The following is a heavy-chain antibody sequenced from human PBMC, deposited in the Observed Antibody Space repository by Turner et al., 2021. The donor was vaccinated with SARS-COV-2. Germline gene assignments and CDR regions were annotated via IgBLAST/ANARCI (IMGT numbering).Heavy chain of an antibody. CDR2: IYSGGST. V-gene: IGHV3-53*01. J-gene: IGHJ3*02. D-gene: IGHD6-19*01. CDR1: GFTVSSNY. CDR3: ARGYSSGWYQSGAFDI. Sequence: EVQLVESGGGLIQPGGSLRLSCPASGFTVSSNYMSWVRQAPGKGLEWLSVIYSGGSTYYADSVKGRFTISRDNSKNTLYLQMNSLRAEDTAVYYCARGYSSGWYQSGAFDIWGQGTMVTVSS.